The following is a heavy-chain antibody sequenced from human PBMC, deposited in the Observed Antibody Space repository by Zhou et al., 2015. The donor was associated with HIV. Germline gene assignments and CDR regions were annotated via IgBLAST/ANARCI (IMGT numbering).Heavy chain of an antibody. CDR2: MNTNGGQT. CDR1: GVTFTNYA. V-gene: IGHV1-8*01. J-gene: IGHJ4*02. Sequence: QVQLVQSGAEVKRPGSSVKVSCQASGVTFTNYAINWMRQATGQRPEWMGWMNTNGGQTGYAQKFQGRVTMTRDTSINTAYMELSGLTSEDTAIYYCTRGRWEVPDAYWGQGSLVTVS. CDR3: TRGRWEVPDAY. D-gene: IGHD1-26*01.